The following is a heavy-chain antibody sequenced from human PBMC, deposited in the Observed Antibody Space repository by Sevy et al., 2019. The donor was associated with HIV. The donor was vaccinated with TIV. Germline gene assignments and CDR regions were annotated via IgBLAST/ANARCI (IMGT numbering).Heavy chain of an antibody. CDR1: GYNFTSYY. J-gene: IGHJ4*02. CDR2: ITPSGDTT. V-gene: IGHV1-46*01. Sequence: ASVKVSCKAAGYNFTSYYIHWVRQAPGQGLEWMGIITPSGDTTTYSQKFQGRVTMTSDTSTSTVYMELSSLRYDDTAVGYCTRVRSFGFEYWGQGTLVTVSS. D-gene: IGHD3-16*01. CDR3: TRVRSFGFEY.